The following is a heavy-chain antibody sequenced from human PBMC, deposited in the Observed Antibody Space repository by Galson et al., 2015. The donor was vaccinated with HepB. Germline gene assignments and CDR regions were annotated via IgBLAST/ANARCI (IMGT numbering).Heavy chain of an antibody. D-gene: IGHD3-3*01. V-gene: IGHV1-18*01. Sequence: SVKVSCKASGYTFTSYGISWVRQAPGQGLEWMGWISAYNGNTNYAQKLQGRVTMTTDTSTSTTYMELRSLRSDDTAVYYCARAAKSVLRFLEWLHPLDYWGQGTLVTVSS. CDR3: ARAAKSVLRFLEWLHPLDY. CDR1: GYTFTSYG. CDR2: ISAYNGNT. J-gene: IGHJ4*02.